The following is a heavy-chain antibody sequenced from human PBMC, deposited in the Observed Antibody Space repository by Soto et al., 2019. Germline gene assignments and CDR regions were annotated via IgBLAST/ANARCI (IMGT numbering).Heavy chain of an antibody. CDR2: IWYDGSNK. Sequence: QVQLVESGGGVVQPGRSLRLSCAASGFTFSSYGMHWVRQAPGKGLEWVAVIWYDGSNKYYADSVKGRFTISRDNSKNTLYLQMHSLRAEDTAVYYCARDGAVYDNYYCYMDVWCKGTTVTVSS. CDR3: ARDGAVYDNYYCYMDV. J-gene: IGHJ6*03. D-gene: IGHD2-8*01. V-gene: IGHV3-33*01. CDR1: GFTFSSYG.